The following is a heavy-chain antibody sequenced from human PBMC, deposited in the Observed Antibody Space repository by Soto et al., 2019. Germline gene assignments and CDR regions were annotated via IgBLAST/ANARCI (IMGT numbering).Heavy chain of an antibody. J-gene: IGHJ4*02. CDR1: GYTFTGHY. V-gene: IGHV1-2*02. CDR2: IGPESGAT. Sequence: GASVKVSCKASGYTFTGHYIHCVRQAPEQGPEWMGEIGPESGATRYAQKFQGRVTMTRDMSITTVYMELNNLSPDYTAVYYCGRGRSGQIVVFYWGQGTPVTVSS. D-gene: IGHD1-26*01. CDR3: GRGRSGQIVVFY.